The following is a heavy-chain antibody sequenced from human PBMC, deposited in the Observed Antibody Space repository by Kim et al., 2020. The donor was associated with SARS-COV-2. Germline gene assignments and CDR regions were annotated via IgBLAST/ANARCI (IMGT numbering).Heavy chain of an antibody. CDR1: GFTFSTYA. CDR3: ARDDYGRHYHGLDV. CDR2: ISHEEVNK. Sequence: GGSLRLSCAASGFTFSTYAIHWVRQAPGKGLEWVALISHEEVNKFYADSGKGRFTISRDNSKNTVYLQMNSLRTEDTAVYYCARDDYGRHYHGLDVWGQGTTVTVSS. V-gene: IGHV3-30*04. D-gene: IGHD4-17*01. J-gene: IGHJ6*02.